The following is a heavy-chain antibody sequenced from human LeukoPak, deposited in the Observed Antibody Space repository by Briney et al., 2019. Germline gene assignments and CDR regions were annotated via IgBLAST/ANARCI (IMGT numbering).Heavy chain of an antibody. Sequence: LTGGSLRLSCVVSGFSFNNYVMTWVRQAPGKGPEWISAISESSGSTYYADSVKGRFTISRDNSKNTLYLEMNSLRAEDTAIYYCAKGGESYYSNYYMDVWGKGTTVSVSS. CDR3: AKGGESYYSNYYMDV. CDR2: ISESSGST. V-gene: IGHV3-23*01. J-gene: IGHJ6*03. D-gene: IGHD3-16*01. CDR1: GFSFNNYV.